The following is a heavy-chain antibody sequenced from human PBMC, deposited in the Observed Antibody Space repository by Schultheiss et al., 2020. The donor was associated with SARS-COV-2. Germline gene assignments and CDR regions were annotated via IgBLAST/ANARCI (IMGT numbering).Heavy chain of an antibody. CDR3: ARGGYYDSSGYYPHY. CDR2: INPSGGST. V-gene: IGHV1-46*01. D-gene: IGHD3-22*01. Sequence: ASVKVSCKASGYTFTGYYMHWVRQAPGQGLEWMGIINPSGGSTSYEQKLQGRVTMTRDTSTSTVYMELSSLRSEDTAVYYCARGGYYDSSGYYPHYWGQGTLVTVAS. J-gene: IGHJ4*02. CDR1: GYTFTGYY.